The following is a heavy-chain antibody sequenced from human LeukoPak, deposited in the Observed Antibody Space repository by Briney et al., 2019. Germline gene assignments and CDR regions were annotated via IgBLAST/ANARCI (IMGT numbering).Heavy chain of an antibody. CDR2: IIPIFGTA. D-gene: IGHD5-18*01. Sequence: SGKVSCKASGGTFSSYAISWVRQAPGQGLEWMGRIIPIFGTANYAQKFQGRVTITTDESTSTAYMELSSLRSEDTAVYYCARGGGYSYGSLTPYYYYYMDVWGKGTTVTVSS. J-gene: IGHJ6*03. CDR3: ARGGGYSYGSLTPYYYYYMDV. V-gene: IGHV1-69*05. CDR1: GGTFSSYA.